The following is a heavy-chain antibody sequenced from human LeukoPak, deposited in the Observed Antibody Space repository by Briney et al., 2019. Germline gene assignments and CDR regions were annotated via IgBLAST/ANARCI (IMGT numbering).Heavy chain of an antibody. J-gene: IGHJ4*02. D-gene: IGHD3-10*01. CDR2: ISGSGGST. CDR3: AKYPEGSGSYYWVYFDY. CDR1: GFAFSSYA. Sequence: GGSLRLSCAASGFAFSSYAMSWVRQAPGKGLEWASAISGSGGSTYYADSVKGRFTISRDNSKNTLYLQMNSLRAEDTAVYYCAKYPEGSGSYYWVYFDYWGQGALVTVSS. V-gene: IGHV3-23*01.